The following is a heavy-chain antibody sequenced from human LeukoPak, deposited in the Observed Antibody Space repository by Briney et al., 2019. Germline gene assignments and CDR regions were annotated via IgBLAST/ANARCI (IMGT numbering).Heavy chain of an antibody. J-gene: IGHJ4*02. Sequence: GGSLRLSCAASGFTFSNYWMSWVSQAPEKGLEWVALIKPDGSEKFFVPSVKGRFTISRDNAKNSLYLQMNSLRAEDTAVYYCARAYYGDFVWGQGTLVTVSS. CDR2: IKPDGSEK. V-gene: IGHV3-7*04. CDR1: GFTFSNYW. D-gene: IGHD4-17*01. CDR3: ARAYYGDFV.